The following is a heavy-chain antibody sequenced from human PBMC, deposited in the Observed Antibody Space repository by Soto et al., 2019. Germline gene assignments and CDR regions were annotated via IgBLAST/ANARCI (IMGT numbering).Heavy chain of an antibody. D-gene: IGHD4-17*01. Sequence: QITLKESGPTLVKPTQTLTLTCTFSGFSLSTYGVAVGWIRQHPGKALEWLALIYWDDDKRYSPSLKNRLSFARGTSKNQVVHTITNMNPGDTGTYYCAHSGRFEYGDSYWGQGTLVTVSS. V-gene: IGHV2-5*02. CDR3: AHSGRFEYGDSY. J-gene: IGHJ4*02. CDR2: IYWDDDK. CDR1: GFSLSTYGVA.